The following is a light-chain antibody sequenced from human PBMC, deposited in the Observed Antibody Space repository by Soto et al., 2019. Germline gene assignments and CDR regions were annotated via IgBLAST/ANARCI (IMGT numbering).Light chain of an antibody. Sequence: EIVLTQSPDTLSLSPGEIATLSCRASYSVDTSLAWYQQKPGQAPRLLIYDPSNRATGIPDRFSGSGSGTDFTLTISSLEPEDFAVYYCQQRSNYQSSFGQGTRLEIK. V-gene: IGKV3-11*01. J-gene: IGKJ5*01. CDR1: YSVDTS. CDR3: QQRSNYQSS. CDR2: DPS.